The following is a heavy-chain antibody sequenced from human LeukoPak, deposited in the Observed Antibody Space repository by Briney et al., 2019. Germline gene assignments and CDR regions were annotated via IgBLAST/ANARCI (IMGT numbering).Heavy chain of an antibody. CDR3: SRGTNAGSHYCNY. CDR1: GFTFGDYS. V-gene: IGHV3-49*04. D-gene: IGHD1-26*01. Sequence: GGSLRLSCTASGFTFGDYSMIWVRQAPGKGLEWVGFTRNLAYGGTTEYAASVRGRFAISRDDSKSVAYLQMNSLKIDDTAVYYCSRGTNAGSHYCNYWGQGTLVTVSS. CDR2: TRNLAYGGTT. J-gene: IGHJ4*02.